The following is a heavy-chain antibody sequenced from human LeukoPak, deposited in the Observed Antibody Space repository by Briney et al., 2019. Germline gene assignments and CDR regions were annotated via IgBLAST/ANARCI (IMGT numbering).Heavy chain of an antibody. CDR1: GFTFGDYG. D-gene: IGHD2-15*01. CDR3: ARDYDGEVAVPANWFAP. Sequence: PGGSLRLSCTASGFTFGDYGMSWFRQAPGKGLEWIGFIRSKAYGGTTEYAASVKGRFTISRDDSKSIAYLQMNSLRAEDTAVYFCARDYDGEVAVPANWFAPWGQGTLVTVSS. J-gene: IGHJ5*02. V-gene: IGHV3-49*03. CDR2: IRSKAYGGTT.